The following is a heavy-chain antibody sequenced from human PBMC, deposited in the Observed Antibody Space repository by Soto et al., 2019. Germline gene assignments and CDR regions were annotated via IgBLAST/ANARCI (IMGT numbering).Heavy chain of an antibody. D-gene: IGHD3-9*01. Sequence: EVQLLESGGGLVQPGGSLRLSCAASGFTFSSYAMSWVRQAPGKGLEWVSAISGSGGSTYYADSVKGRFTISRDNSQNTLYLQMNSLSAEDTAVYYCAKDHIAYYDILTGYLNPNYYFDYWGQGTLVTVSS. V-gene: IGHV3-23*01. CDR2: ISGSGGST. CDR3: AKDHIAYYDILTGYLNPNYYFDY. CDR1: GFTFSSYA. J-gene: IGHJ4*02.